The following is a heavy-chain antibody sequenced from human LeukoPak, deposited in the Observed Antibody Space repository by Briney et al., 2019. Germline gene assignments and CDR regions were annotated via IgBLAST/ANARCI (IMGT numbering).Heavy chain of an antibody. V-gene: IGHV3-30-3*02. CDR1: GFTFSNYA. D-gene: IGHD6-13*01. CDR3: AKNQAAPTPSVSDY. Sequence: PGGSLRLSCAASGFTFSNYAMLWVRQAPGKGLEWVAFISHDGSNPHYADSVKGRFTISRDNSKNTLYLQMNSLRAEDTAVYYCAKNQAAPTPSVSDYWGQGTLVTVSS. J-gene: IGHJ4*02. CDR2: ISHDGSNP.